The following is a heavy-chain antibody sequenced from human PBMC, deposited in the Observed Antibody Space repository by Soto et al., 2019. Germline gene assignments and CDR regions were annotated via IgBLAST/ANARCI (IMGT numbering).Heavy chain of an antibody. CDR1: GFTFSSYS. V-gene: IGHV3-30-3*01. CDR3: ARDAYDDPPGYFPH. D-gene: IGHD3-22*01. CDR2: MSYDGSTK. J-gene: IGHJ1*01. Sequence: QVQLVESGGDVVQPGRSLRLSCSASGFTFSSYSVHWVRQAPGKGLEWLAFMSYDGSTKYYADSVKGRFTVSRDNSKNTLYLQMDSLSTEDTAVYYCARDAYDDPPGYFPHWGQGTLLTVSS.